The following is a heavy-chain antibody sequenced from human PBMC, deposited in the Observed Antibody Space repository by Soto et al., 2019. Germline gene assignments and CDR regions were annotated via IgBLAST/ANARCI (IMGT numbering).Heavy chain of an antibody. V-gene: IGHV3-23*01. D-gene: IGHD4-4*01. Sequence: EVQLLESGGDLVQPGGSLRLVCAASGFTFSNSGMRWVRQAPGQGLEWVSSIGPSGNTYYSDAVKGRFTISRDISKNTLFLQMDSLRAEDTATYYCAKLLHNYYYKVMDVWGQGTMVTVSS. CDR2: IGPSGNT. CDR3: AKLLHNYYYKVMDV. CDR1: GFTFSNSG. J-gene: IGHJ6*02.